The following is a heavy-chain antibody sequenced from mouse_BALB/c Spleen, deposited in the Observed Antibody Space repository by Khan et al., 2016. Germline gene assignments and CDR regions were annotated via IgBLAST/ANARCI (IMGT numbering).Heavy chain of an antibody. V-gene: IGHV7-3*02. CDR2: IRNKAGGYTT. CDR3: ASLTGTIAY. D-gene: IGHD4-1*01. Sequence: EVQLVESGGGLVQTGGSLRLSCATSGFTFTDYYITWVRQPPGKALEWLGFIRNKAGGYTTEYSASVKGRFTISRDNSQSILYLQMNTRRAEDSATYYCASLTGTIAYWGQGTLVTVSA. CDR1: GFTFTDYY. J-gene: IGHJ3*01.